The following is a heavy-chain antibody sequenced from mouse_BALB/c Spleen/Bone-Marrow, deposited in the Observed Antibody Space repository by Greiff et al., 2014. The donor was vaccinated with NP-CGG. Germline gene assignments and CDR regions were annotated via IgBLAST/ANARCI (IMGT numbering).Heavy chain of an antibody. CDR1: GFNIKDTY. J-gene: IGHJ2*01. V-gene: IGHV14-3*02. Sequence: VQLQQSGAELVKPGASVKLSCTASGFNIKDTYMHWVKQRPEQGLEWIGRIDPANGNTKYDPKFQGKATITADTSSNTAYPHHSSLTSQNTAVYDFARCLYGYTASFDYWGQGTTLTVSS. CDR3: ARCLYGYTASFDY. D-gene: IGHD1-2*01. CDR2: IDPANGNT.